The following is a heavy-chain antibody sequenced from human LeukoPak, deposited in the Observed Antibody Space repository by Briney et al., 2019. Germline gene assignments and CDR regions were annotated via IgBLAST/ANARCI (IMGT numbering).Heavy chain of an antibody. CDR1: GFPFGTYW. V-gene: IGHV3-7*01. CDR2: IKHDGREE. Sequence: GGSLRLSCEGSGFPFGTYWMAWVRQAPGKGLEWVASIKHDGREEHYVDPIKGRFTISRDNGKNSVYLQMNNLRVEDTAMYYCSREFHPWGQGTLVIVSS. J-gene: IGHJ5*02. CDR3: SREFHP.